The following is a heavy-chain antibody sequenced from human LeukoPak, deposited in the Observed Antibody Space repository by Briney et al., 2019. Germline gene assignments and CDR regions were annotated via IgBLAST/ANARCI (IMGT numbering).Heavy chain of an antibody. J-gene: IGHJ4*02. CDR3: ARVQLRSRVGYFDY. D-gene: IGHD5-24*01. CDR1: GFTVSSNY. Sequence: GGSLRLSCAASGFTVSSNYMSSVPQAPGKGLEWVSVIYSGGSTYSADSVKGRFTISRDNSKNTVYLQMNSLRAEDTAVYYCARVQLRSRVGYFDYWGQGTLVTVSS. CDR2: IYSGGST. V-gene: IGHV3-66*01.